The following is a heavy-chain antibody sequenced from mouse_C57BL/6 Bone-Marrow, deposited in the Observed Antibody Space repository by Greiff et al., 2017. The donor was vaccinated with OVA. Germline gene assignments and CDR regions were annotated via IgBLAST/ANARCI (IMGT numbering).Heavy chain of an antibody. V-gene: IGHV1-52*01. CDR2: IDPSDSET. CDR3: ARLITTVSHWYFDV. CDR1: GYTFTSYW. Sequence: VQLQQPGAELVRPGSSVKLSCKASGYTFTSYWMHWVKQRPIQGLEWIGNIDPSDSETHYNQKFKDKVTLTVDKSSSTAYMQLSSLTSEDSAVYYCARLITTVSHWYFDVWGTGTTVTVSS. J-gene: IGHJ1*03. D-gene: IGHD1-1*01.